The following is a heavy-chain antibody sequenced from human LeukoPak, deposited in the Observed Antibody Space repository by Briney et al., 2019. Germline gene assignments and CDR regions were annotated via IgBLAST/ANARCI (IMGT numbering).Heavy chain of an antibody. CDR3: ARDFDSSGFDY. CDR1: GFTFSSYE. Sequence: GCLRLSCAASGFTFSSYEMNWVRQAPGKGLEWVSYISSSGSTIYYADSVKGRFTISRDNAKNSLYLQMNSLRAEDTAVYYCARDFDSSGFDYWGQGTLVTVSS. J-gene: IGHJ4*02. CDR2: ISSSGSTI. V-gene: IGHV3-48*03. D-gene: IGHD3-22*01.